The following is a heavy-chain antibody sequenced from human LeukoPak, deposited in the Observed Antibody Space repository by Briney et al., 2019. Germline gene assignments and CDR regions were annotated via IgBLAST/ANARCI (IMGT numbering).Heavy chain of an antibody. Sequence: SETLSLTCAVYGGSFSGYYWSWIRQPPEKGLEWIGEINHSGSTNYNPSLKSRVTISVDTSKNQFSLKLSSVTAADTAVYYCARVYIAAVGRGRYNWFDPWGQGTLVTVSS. CDR3: ARVYIAAVGRGRYNWFDP. V-gene: IGHV4-34*01. CDR2: INHSGST. CDR1: GGSFSGYY. J-gene: IGHJ5*02. D-gene: IGHD6-13*01.